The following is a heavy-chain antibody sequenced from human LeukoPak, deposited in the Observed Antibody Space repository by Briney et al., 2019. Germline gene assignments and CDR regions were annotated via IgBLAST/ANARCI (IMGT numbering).Heavy chain of an antibody. CDR1: GFTFSSYA. CDR2: ISYDGSNK. CDR3: ARDPSVTTGGYYFDY. Sequence: GGSLRLSCAASGFTFSSYAMHWVRQAPGKGLEWVAVISYDGSNKYYADSVKGRFTTSRDNSKNTLYLQMNSLRAEDTAVYYCARDPSVTTGGYYFDYWGQGTLVTVSS. V-gene: IGHV3-30-3*01. J-gene: IGHJ4*02. D-gene: IGHD4-11*01.